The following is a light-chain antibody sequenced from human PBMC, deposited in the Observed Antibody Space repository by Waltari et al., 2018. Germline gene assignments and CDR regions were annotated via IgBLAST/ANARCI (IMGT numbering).Light chain of an antibody. J-gene: IGLJ3*02. CDR3: TSYTTTFTWV. Sequence: QSALTQPASVSGSPGQSITISCTGTSSDVGAYNYVSGYQHHPGKAPKLMIYDFSKRPSGVSNRFSASKSGNTASLTISGLQAEDEADYYCTSYTTTFTWVFGGGTKLTVL. CDR1: SSDVGAYNY. V-gene: IGLV2-14*03. CDR2: DFS.